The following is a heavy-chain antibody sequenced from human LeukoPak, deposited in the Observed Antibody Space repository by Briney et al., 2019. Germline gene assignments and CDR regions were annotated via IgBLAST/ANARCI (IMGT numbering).Heavy chain of an antibody. CDR2: INHGGST. D-gene: IGHD5-18*01. J-gene: IGHJ4*02. Sequence: SETLSLTCAVYSGSFSGYYWSWIRQPPGKGLEWIGEINHGGSTNYNPSLKSRVTISVDTSKNQFSLKLSSVTAADTAVCYCARGRTAMSNWGQGTLVTVSS. V-gene: IGHV4-34*01. CDR1: SGSFSGYY. CDR3: ARGRTAMSN.